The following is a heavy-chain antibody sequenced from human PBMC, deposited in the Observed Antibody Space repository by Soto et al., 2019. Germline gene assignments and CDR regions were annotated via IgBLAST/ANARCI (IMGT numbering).Heavy chain of an antibody. Sequence: PSETLSLTCTVSGGSISSYYWSWIRQPPGKGLEWIGYIYYSGSTNYNPSLKSRVTISVDTSKNQFSLKLSSVTAADTAVYYCARWITWIQPMAATNGMDVWGQGTTVTVSS. V-gene: IGHV4-59*01. D-gene: IGHD5-18*01. CDR1: GGSISSYY. CDR3: ARWITWIQPMAATNGMDV. J-gene: IGHJ6*02. CDR2: IYYSGST.